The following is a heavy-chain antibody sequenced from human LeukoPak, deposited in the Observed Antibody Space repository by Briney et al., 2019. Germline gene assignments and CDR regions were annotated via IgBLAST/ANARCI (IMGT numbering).Heavy chain of an antibody. Sequence: GGSLRLSCAASGFTFSSYGMSWVRQAPGKGLEWVSAISGSGGSTYYADSVKGRFTISRDNSKNTLYLQMNSLRAEDTAVYYCAKDAGGAAAGTLGYFDYWGQGTLVTVSS. D-gene: IGHD6-13*01. CDR1: GFTFSSYG. J-gene: IGHJ4*02. V-gene: IGHV3-23*01. CDR2: ISGSGGST. CDR3: AKDAGGAAAGTLGYFDY.